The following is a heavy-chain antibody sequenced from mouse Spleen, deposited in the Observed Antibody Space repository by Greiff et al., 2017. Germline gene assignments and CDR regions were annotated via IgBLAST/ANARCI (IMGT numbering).Heavy chain of an antibody. CDR3: ARQGITTRFAY. D-gene: IGHD2-4*01. CDR2: ISNLAYSI. V-gene: IGHV5-15*04. J-gene: IGHJ3*01. CDR1: GFTFSDYG. Sequence: EVMLVESGGGLVKPGGSLKLSCAASGFTFSDYGMAWVRQAPGKGPEWVAFISNLAYSIYYADTVTGRFTISRENAKNTLYLEMSSLRSEDTAMYYCARQGITTRFAYWGQGTLVTVSA.